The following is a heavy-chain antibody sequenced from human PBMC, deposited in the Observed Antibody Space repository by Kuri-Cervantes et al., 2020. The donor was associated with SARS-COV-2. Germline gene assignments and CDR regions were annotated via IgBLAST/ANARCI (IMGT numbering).Heavy chain of an antibody. CDR3: AKTEEGQGFWSGDYYYYHYGMDV. CDR2: ISYDGSNK. CDR1: GFTFSSYG. J-gene: IGHJ6*02. D-gene: IGHD3-3*01. Sequence: GESLKISCAASGFTFSSYGMHWVRQAPGKGLEWVAVISYDGSNKYYADSVRGRFTISRDNSKNTLYLQMNSLRAEDTAVYFCAKTEEGQGFWSGDYYYYHYGMDVWGQGTTVTVSS. V-gene: IGHV3-30*18.